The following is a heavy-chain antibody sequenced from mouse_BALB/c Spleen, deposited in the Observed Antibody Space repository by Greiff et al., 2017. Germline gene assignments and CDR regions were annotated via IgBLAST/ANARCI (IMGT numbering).Heavy chain of an antibody. CDR3: ARSRGNYGRALYYAMDY. Sequence: EVMLVESGGGLVQPGGSRKLSCAASGFTFSSFGMHWVRQAPEKGLEWVAYISSGSSTIYYADTVKGRFTISRDNPKNTLFLQMTSLRSEDTAMYYCARSRGNYGRALYYAMDYWGQGTSVTVSS. J-gene: IGHJ4*01. CDR1: GFTFSSFG. D-gene: IGHD1-1*01. CDR2: ISSGSSTI. V-gene: IGHV5-17*02.